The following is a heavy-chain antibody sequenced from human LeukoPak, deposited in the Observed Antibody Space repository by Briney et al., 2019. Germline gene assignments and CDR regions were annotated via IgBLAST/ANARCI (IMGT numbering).Heavy chain of an antibody. D-gene: IGHD3-10*01. CDR2: INIKTDGRTT. CDR3: ARTILGVPVDY. J-gene: IGHJ4*02. V-gene: IGHV3-15*01. CDR1: GFTFSNAW. Sequence: KSGGSLRLSCAASGFTFSNAWMTWVRQAPGKGLEWVGRINIKTDGRTTDYAAPVKGRFTISREESKTTPYLQMNSLNTEDTALYYCARTILGVPVDYWGQGTLVTVSS.